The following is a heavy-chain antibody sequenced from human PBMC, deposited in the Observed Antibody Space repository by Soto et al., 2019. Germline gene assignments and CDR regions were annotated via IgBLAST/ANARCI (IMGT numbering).Heavy chain of an antibody. Sequence: EVQLLESGGGLVQPGGSLRVSCAASGFTFSSEAMSWVRQAPGKGLEWVSFISASGVSTYYADSGKGRFTISRDNSKNTPFLHMNRLRAGDTAVYYWAKSRSKWYPSNFDVWGEGTPVRVSS. CDR3: AKSRSKWYPSNFDV. D-gene: IGHD6-13*01. J-gene: IGHJ1*01. CDR2: ISASGVST. V-gene: IGHV3-23*01. CDR1: GFTFSSEA.